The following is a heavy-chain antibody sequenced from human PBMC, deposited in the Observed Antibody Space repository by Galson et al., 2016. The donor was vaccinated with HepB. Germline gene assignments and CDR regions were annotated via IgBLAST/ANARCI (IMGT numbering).Heavy chain of an antibody. V-gene: IGHV2-70*01. D-gene: IGHD4-17*01. Sequence: PALVKPTQTLTMTCTFSGFSLSTSGMAVSWIRQLPGKALEWLAVIDWNGNKFYSPSLTTRLTISKDTPKNQVVLTLTNMDPVDTATYFCARYLRSHGYYVMDVWGQGTTVTVSS. CDR3: ARYLRSHGYYVMDV. J-gene: IGHJ6*02. CDR1: GFSLSTSGMA. CDR2: IDWNGNK.